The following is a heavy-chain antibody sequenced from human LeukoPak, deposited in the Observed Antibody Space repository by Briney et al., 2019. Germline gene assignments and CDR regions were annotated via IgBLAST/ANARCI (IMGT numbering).Heavy chain of an antibody. J-gene: IGHJ4*02. V-gene: IGHV3-43*01. CDR3: AKELDTMFFDY. D-gene: IGHD3-10*02. CDR2: ITWNSGST. CDR1: GFAFDDYT. Sequence: PGGSLRLSCAASGFAFDDYTMHWVRQAPGKGLEWVSLITWNSGSTYYADSVKGRFTTSRDNNKNSLHLQLNSLRTEDTAFYFCAKELDTMFFDYWGQGALVTVSS.